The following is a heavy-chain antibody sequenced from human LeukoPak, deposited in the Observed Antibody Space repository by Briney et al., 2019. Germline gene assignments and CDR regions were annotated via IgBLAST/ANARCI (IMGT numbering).Heavy chain of an antibody. D-gene: IGHD3-3*01. Sequence: SETLSLTCTVSGGSISSYYWSWIRQPPGKGLEWIGYIYYSGSTNYNPSLKSRVTISVDTSKNQFSLKLSSVTAADTAVYYCARHPPPYDFWSGYDFDYWGQGTLVTVSS. V-gene: IGHV4-59*08. CDR3: ARHPPPYDFWSGYDFDY. CDR2: IYYSGST. CDR1: GGSISSYY. J-gene: IGHJ4*02.